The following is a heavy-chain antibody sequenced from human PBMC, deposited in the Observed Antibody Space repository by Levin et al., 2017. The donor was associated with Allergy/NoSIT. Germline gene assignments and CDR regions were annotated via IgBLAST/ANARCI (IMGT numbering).Heavy chain of an antibody. CDR3: ARGVRSTNIHVGSGSYYFGYGARNWFDP. CDR2: INHSGST. J-gene: IGHJ5*02. CDR1: GGSFSGYY. V-gene: IGHV4-34*01. Sequence: PSETLSLTCAVYGGSFSGYYWSWIRQPPGKGLEWIGEINHSGSTNYNPSLKSRVTISVDTSKNQFSLKLSSVTAADTAVYYCARGVRSTNIHVGSGSYYFGYGARNWFDPWGQGTLVTVSS. D-gene: IGHD3-10*01.